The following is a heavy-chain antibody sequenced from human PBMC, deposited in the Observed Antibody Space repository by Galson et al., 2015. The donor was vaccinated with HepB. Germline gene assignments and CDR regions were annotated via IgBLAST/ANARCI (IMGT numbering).Heavy chain of an antibody. Sequence: SLRLSCAASGFIFSSYGMSWIRQAPGKGLEWVSTISGSGANTYYADSVKGRFTISRDSSKDTLYLQMNTLRAEDTAVYYCAKVVGSMDEDYFYYYYMDVWGKGTTVTVSS. J-gene: IGHJ6*03. CDR3: AKVVGSMDEDYFYYYYMDV. CDR1: GFIFSSYG. CDR2: ISGSGANT. V-gene: IGHV3-23*01. D-gene: IGHD2-15*01.